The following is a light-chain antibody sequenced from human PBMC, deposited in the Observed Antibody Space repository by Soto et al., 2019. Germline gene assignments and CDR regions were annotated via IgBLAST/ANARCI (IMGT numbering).Light chain of an antibody. CDR1: QSISTY. Sequence: DIQMTQSPSSLSASVGDRVTITCGASQSISTYLHWYQQKPGKAPNLLIYAASTLQSGVPSRFSGSGSGTDFTLTISSLQPEDFATYFCQHGYSTPLTFGGGTKVDI. CDR3: QHGYSTPLT. J-gene: IGKJ4*01. CDR2: AAS. V-gene: IGKV1-39*01.